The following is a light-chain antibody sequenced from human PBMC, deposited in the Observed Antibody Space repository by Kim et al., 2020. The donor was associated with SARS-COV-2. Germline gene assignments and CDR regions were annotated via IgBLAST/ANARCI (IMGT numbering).Light chain of an antibody. CDR2: GKN. V-gene: IGLV3-19*01. CDR1: SLRSYY. J-gene: IGLJ1*01. CDR3: NSRDSSGYHHYV. Sequence: SSELTQDPAVSVALGKTVRITCQGDSLRSYYASWYQQKPGQAPVLVIYGKNNRPSGIPDRFSGSSSGNTASLTITGAQAEDEADYYCNSRDSSGYHHYVFGTGTKVTVL.